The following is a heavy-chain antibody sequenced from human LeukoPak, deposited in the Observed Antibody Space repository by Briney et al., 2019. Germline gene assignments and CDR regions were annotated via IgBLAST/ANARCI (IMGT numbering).Heavy chain of an antibody. D-gene: IGHD1-20*01. CDR1: GYTFTSYD. CDR2: MNPNSGNT. J-gene: IGHJ4*02. V-gene: IGHV1-8*01. CDR3: ARGITLLNAFDY. Sequence: ASVKVSCKASGYTFTSYDINWVRQATGLGLEWMGWMNPNSGNTGYAQKFQGRVTMTRNTSISTAYMELSSLRSEDTAVYYCARGITLLNAFDYWGQGTLVTVSS.